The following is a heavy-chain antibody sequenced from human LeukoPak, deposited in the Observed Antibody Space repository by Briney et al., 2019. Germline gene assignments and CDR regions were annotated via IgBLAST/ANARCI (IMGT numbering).Heavy chain of an antibody. CDR1: GGSISGHY. D-gene: IGHD3-16*02. CDR3: ARGIMITFGGVIDTPYYFDY. CDR2: ISYRGVT. V-gene: IGHV4-59*11. Sequence: SETLSLTCAVSGGSISGHYWSWVRQPPGKGLEWIAYISYRGVTNFNPSLKSRVAISVDTSTNQFSLRLRSVSAADTAVYYCARGIMITFGGVIDTPYYFDYWGQGTLVTVSS. J-gene: IGHJ4*02.